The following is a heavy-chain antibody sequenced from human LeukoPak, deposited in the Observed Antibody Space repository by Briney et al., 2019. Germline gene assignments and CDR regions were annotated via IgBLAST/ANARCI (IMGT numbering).Heavy chain of an antibody. CDR2: ISGDGTDK. V-gene: IGHV3-30*04. Sequence: GGSLRLSCAASGFTFSSYAMSWVRQAPDKGLGSLAVISGDGTDKYYADSVKGRFTISRDNSNNTLYLQMNSLTGEDTAVYYCARAGRDGYNLIDYWGQGTLVTVSS. D-gene: IGHD5-24*01. CDR1: GFTFSSYA. J-gene: IGHJ4*02. CDR3: ARAGRDGYNLIDY.